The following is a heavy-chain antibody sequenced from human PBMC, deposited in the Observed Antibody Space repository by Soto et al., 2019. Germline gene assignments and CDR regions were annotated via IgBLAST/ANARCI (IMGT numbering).Heavy chain of an antibody. Sequence: PSETLSLTCAVYGGSFSGYYWSWIRQPPGKGLEWIGEINHSGSTNYNPSLKSRVTISVDTSKNQFSLKLSSVTAADTAVYYCARQRGGIAALANWFDPWGQGTLVTVSS. CDR3: ARQRGGIAALANWFDP. CDR1: GGSFSGYY. J-gene: IGHJ5*02. CDR2: INHSGST. V-gene: IGHV4-34*01. D-gene: IGHD6-13*01.